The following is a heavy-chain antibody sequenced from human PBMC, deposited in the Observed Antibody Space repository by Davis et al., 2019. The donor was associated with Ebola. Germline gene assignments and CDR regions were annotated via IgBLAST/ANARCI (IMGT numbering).Heavy chain of an antibody. V-gene: IGHV3-9*01. Sequence: GGSLRLSCAASGFTFDDHAMHWVRHAPGKGLEWVSGITWNSDATAYADSVKGRFTISRDNTKNTLYLQMNSLRGEDTAVYYCVRDTSHQLPHWLYYFYGMDVWGQGTTVTVSS. CDR3: VRDTSHQLPHWLYYFYGMDV. CDR1: GFTFDDHA. J-gene: IGHJ6*02. CDR2: ITWNSDAT. D-gene: IGHD2-2*01.